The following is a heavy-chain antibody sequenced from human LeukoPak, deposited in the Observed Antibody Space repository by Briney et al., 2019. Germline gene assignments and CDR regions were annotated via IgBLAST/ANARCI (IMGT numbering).Heavy chain of an antibody. V-gene: IGHV3-74*01. Sequence: GGSLRLSCAASGFTFTTYWMHWVRQAPGQGLVWVSRINSDGSSTNYADSVKGRFSISRDNARNTVYLQMNSLRAEDTAVYFCARLRCDVGYCYSAGQNFWGQGTLVTVSS. CDR2: INSDGSST. CDR1: GFTFTTYW. CDR3: ARLRCDVGYCYSAGQNF. J-gene: IGHJ4*02. D-gene: IGHD2-21*02.